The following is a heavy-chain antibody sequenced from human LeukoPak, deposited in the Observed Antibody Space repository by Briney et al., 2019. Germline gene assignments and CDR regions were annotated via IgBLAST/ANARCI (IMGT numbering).Heavy chain of an antibody. D-gene: IGHD6-19*01. CDR3: ASTGYSSGWPLDY. Sequence: SETLSLTCTVSGGSISSSSYYWGWIRQPPGKGLEWIGSIYYSGSTYYNPSLKSRVTISVDTSKNQFSLKLSSVTAADTAVYYCASTGYSSGWPLDYWGQGTLVTVSS. V-gene: IGHV4-39*07. J-gene: IGHJ4*02. CDR2: IYYSGST. CDR1: GGSISSSSYY.